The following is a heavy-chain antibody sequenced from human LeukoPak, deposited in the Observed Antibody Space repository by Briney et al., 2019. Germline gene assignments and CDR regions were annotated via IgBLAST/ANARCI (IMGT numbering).Heavy chain of an antibody. CDR1: GFTVSSNY. V-gene: IGHV3-66*02. J-gene: IGHJ4*02. CDR3: ARDGQRSGYYLQFDY. CDR2: IYSGGST. Sequence: PGGSPRLSCAASGFTVSSNYMSWVRQAPGKGLEWVSVIYSGGSTYYADSVEGRFTISRDNSKNTLYLQMNSLRAEDTAVYYCARDGQRSGYYLQFDYWGQGTLVTVSS. D-gene: IGHD3-22*01.